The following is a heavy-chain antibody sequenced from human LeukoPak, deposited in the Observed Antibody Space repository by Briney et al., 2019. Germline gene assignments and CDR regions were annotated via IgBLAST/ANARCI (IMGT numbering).Heavy chain of an antibody. Sequence: PGGSLRLSCSASGFTFSRYVMHWVRQAPGKGLEYVSAISSNGGSTYYADSVKGRFTISRDNSKNTLYLQMNSLRAEDTAVYYCAKTRGYYFDYWGQGTLVTVSS. J-gene: IGHJ4*02. CDR1: GFTFSRYV. CDR3: AKTRGYYFDY. D-gene: IGHD3-10*01. CDR2: ISSNGGST. V-gene: IGHV3-64*04.